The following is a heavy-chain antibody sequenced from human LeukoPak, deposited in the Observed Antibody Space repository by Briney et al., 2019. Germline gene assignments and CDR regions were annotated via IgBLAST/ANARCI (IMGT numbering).Heavy chain of an antibody. V-gene: IGHV4-39*01. J-gene: IGHJ3*01. CDR3: AKAGVRYFDSSGLYAFDF. D-gene: IGHD3-22*01. Sequence: SDTLSLTCAVSGGSISSTSYYWAWIRQPPGKGLEWIGTIYYSGSTYHNPSLKSRVTMSVDTSRNQFSLKLSSVGAADTAVYYCAKAGVRYFDSSGLYAFDFWGQGTTVTVSS. CDR1: GGSISSTSYY. CDR2: IYYSGST.